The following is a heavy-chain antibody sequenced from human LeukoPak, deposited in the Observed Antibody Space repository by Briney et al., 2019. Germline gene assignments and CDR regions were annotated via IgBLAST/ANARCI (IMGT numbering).Heavy chain of an antibody. V-gene: IGHV4-39*07. Sequence: SETLSLTCTVSGGSISSSSYYWSWIRQPPGKGLEWIGSIYYSGSTYYNPSLKSRVTISVDTSKNQFSLKLSSVTAADTAVYYCARDIEAKHDKMIRWGQGTLVTVSS. J-gene: IGHJ4*02. CDR1: GGSISSSSYY. CDR3: ARDIEAKHDKMIR. D-gene: IGHD3-22*01. CDR2: IYYSGST.